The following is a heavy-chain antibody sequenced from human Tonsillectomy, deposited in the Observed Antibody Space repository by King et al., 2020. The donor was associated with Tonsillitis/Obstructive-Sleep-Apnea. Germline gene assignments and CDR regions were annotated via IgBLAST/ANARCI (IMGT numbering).Heavy chain of an antibody. CDR1: GGSFSGYY. Sequence: VQLTQWGAGLLKPSANLSLTCAVYGGSFSGYYWSWLRQPPGKGLEWIGEINHSGGTNYNPSLKSRVTISVDTSRNQFSLKLSSVTAADTAVYYCATDYDILTAYYYWGQGTLVTVSS. J-gene: IGHJ4*02. V-gene: IGHV4-34*01. D-gene: IGHD3-9*01. CDR3: ATDYDILTAYYY. CDR2: INHSGGT.